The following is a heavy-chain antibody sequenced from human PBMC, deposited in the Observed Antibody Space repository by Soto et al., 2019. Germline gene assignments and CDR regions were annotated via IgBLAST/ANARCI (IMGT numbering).Heavy chain of an antibody. J-gene: IGHJ4*02. D-gene: IGHD2-15*01. CDR3: AQTPGHGTSWYVYY. Sequence: KSGPTLVNPTQALTLTFTFSGFSLSTSGVGVGWVRQPPGKALEWLALIYWDDDTYYSPSLKSRLTVTKDTSKNQVVLTMTNMDPVDTGTYYCAQTPGHGTSWYVYYWGQGTLVTSPQ. CDR2: IYWDDDT. V-gene: IGHV2-5*02. CDR1: GFSLSTSGVG.